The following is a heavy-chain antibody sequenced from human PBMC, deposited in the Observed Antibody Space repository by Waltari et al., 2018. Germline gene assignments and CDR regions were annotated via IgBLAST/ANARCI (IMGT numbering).Heavy chain of an antibody. CDR3: AKEGGFWSGYYHYFDY. CDR2: IRYDGSNK. Sequence: QVQLVESGGGVVQPGGSLRLSCAASGFTFSSYGMHWVRPAPGKGLEWVAFIRYDGSNKYYADSVKGRFTISRDNSKNTLYLQMNSLRAEDTAVYYCAKEGGFWSGYYHYFDYWGQGTLVTVSS. J-gene: IGHJ4*02. CDR1: GFTFSSYG. D-gene: IGHD3-3*01. V-gene: IGHV3-30*02.